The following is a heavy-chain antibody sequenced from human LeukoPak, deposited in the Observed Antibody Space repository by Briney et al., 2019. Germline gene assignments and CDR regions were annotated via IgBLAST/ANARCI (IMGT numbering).Heavy chain of an antibody. CDR1: GFMFSSYW. D-gene: IGHD3-16*02. CDR2: IKPDGSDK. Sequence: GGSLRLSCAASGFMFSSYWMSWVRQAPGKGLEWVATIKPDGSDKYYVDTMKGRFTISRDNAKNSLYLQMNSLRAEDTAVYYCARGRLGELSFPNWGQGTLVTVSS. J-gene: IGHJ4*02. V-gene: IGHV3-7*01. CDR3: ARGRLGELSFPN.